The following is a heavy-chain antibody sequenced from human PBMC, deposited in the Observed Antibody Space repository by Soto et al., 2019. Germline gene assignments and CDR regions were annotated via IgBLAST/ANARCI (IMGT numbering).Heavy chain of an antibody. CDR1: GFTFSDYY. Sequence: LRLSCAASGFTFSDYYMGWIRQAPGKGLEWVSYISSSSSYTNYADSVKGRFTISRDNAKNSLYLQMNSLRAEDTAVYYCARDRDCSGGSCQYYGMDVWGQGTTVTVSS. CDR2: ISSSSSYT. V-gene: IGHV3-11*05. D-gene: IGHD2-15*01. CDR3: ARDRDCSGGSCQYYGMDV. J-gene: IGHJ6*02.